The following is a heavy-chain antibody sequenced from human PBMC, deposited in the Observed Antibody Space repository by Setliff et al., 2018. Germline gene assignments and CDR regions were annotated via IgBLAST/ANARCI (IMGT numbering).Heavy chain of an antibody. CDR3: ARLLSGSGFDI. CDR2: IKQDGSEK. J-gene: IGHJ3*02. CDR1: GFTFSTYW. Sequence: GGSLRLSCGASGFTFSTYWMSWVRQAPGKGLEWVANIKQDGSEKYYVDSVKGRFTISRDNAKNSLYLQMNDLRAEDTAVYYCARLLSGSGFDIWGQGTMVTVSS. V-gene: IGHV3-7*01. D-gene: IGHD2-15*01.